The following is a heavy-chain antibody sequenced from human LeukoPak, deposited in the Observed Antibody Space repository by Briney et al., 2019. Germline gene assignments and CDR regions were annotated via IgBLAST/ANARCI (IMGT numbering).Heavy chain of an antibody. CDR1: GGSISSYY. CDR3: ARDGGYFSFDY. D-gene: IGHD3-22*01. J-gene: IGHJ4*02. V-gene: IGHV4-59*12. Sequence: SETLSLTCTVSGGSISSYYWSWIRQPPGKGLEWIGYIYYSGSTNYNPSLKSRVTISVDTSKNQFSLKLSSVTAADTAVYYCARDGGYFSFDYWGQGTLVTVSS. CDR2: IYYSGST.